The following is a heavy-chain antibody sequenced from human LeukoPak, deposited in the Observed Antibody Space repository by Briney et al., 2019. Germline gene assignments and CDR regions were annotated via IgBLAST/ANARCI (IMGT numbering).Heavy chain of an antibody. J-gene: IGHJ4*02. CDR1: GFTVSSNY. D-gene: IGHD1-14*01. V-gene: IGHV3-53*01. CDR2: IYSGGST. Sequence: GGSLRLSCAASGFTVSSNYMSWVRQAPGKGLEWVSVIYSGGSTYYADSVKGRFTISRDNPKNTLYLQMNSLRVEDTAVYYCARDTGRTYFDYWGQGTLVTVSS. CDR3: ARDTGRTYFDY.